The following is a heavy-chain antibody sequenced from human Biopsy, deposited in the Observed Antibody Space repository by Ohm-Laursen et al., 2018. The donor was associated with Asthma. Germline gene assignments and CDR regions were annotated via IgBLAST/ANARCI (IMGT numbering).Heavy chain of an antibody. D-gene: IGHD5-12*01. CDR1: GDSFSNYA. J-gene: IGHJ6*02. CDR2: LIPVLGTP. V-gene: IGHV1-69*13. CDR3: ARGYSGSDRIVYYYSGLEV. Sequence: SVKVSCKASGDSFSNYASSWVRQAPGQGLEWMGGLIPVLGTPDHAQMFEGRVTITADESTSTAYMELSSLSSEDTAVYYCARGYSGSDRIVYYYSGLEVWGQGTTVTVSS.